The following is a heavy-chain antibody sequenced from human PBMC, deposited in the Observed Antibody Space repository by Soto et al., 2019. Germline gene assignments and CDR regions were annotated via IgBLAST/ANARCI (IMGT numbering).Heavy chain of an antibody. CDR3: ARDDDYGDNGLDY. CDR2: VLNDGSRQ. Sequence: VQLVESGGGVVQPGRSLRLSCEASGFTFSHYGMHWVRQAPGKGLEWVAVVLNDGSRQHYADSVKGRLTISRDNSKNTLYLDMNSLRVEDTAVYYCARDDDYGDNGLDYWGQGTLVTVSS. D-gene: IGHD4-17*01. V-gene: IGHV3-33*01. J-gene: IGHJ4*02. CDR1: GFTFSHYG.